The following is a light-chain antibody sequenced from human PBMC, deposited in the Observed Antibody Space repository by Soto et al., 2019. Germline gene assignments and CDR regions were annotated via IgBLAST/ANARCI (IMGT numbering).Light chain of an antibody. Sequence: LSQCPVAQDWSPRGRPTHYSRTSQSVSSSYLAWYQQKPGQAHRLLIYGASSRATGIPDRFSGSGSGTDFNLTISRLEPEDFEVYQCQQYGSSPYSSGQGTKVDIK. CDR2: GAS. CDR1: QSVSSSY. CDR3: QQYGSSPYS. V-gene: IGKV3-20*01. J-gene: IGKJ2*03.